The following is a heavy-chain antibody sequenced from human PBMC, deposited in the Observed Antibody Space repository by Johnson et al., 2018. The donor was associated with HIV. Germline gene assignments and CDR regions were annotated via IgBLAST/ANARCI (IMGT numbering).Heavy chain of an antibody. CDR1: GFTFSTYA. J-gene: IGHJ3*02. Sequence: QVQLVESGGGVVQPGGSLRLSCAASGFTFSTYAMHWVRQAPGKVLEWVAVISYDGSNKYYADSVKGRFTISRDNSMNTLYLQMGSLRPEDMAVYYCARASALDIWGQGTMVTVSS. CDR2: ISYDGSNK. CDR3: ARASALDI. V-gene: IGHV3-30*14.